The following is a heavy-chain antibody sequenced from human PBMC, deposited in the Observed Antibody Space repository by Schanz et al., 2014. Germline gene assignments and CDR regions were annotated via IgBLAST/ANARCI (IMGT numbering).Heavy chain of an antibody. CDR3: AKSYDTSGYSGFDY. D-gene: IGHD3-22*01. CDR2: ISPSSSYI. CDR1: GFTVSNNY. V-gene: IGHV3-21*01. Sequence: EVQLVESGGGLVQPGGSLRLSCAASGFTVSNNYMSWVRQAPGKGLEYISSISPSSSYIYYADSVKGRFTISRDNAKNSLYLQMNSLRAEDAAVYFCAKSYDTSGYSGFDYWGQGTLVTVSS. J-gene: IGHJ4*02.